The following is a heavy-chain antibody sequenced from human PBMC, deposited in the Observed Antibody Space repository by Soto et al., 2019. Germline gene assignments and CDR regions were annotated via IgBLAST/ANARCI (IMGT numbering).Heavy chain of an antibody. J-gene: IGHJ6*02. Sequence: QVQLQESGPGLVKPSQTLSLTCTVSGGSISSGGYYWYWIRQHPGKGLEWIGYIYYSGTTYYNPSLKSRVTISVDTTKNQFSLNLSSVTAADTAVYYWAASCVACGGFNYYGMDVWGQGTTVTVSS. CDR2: IYYSGTT. V-gene: IGHV4-31*03. CDR1: GGSISSGGYY. D-gene: IGHD2-21*01. CDR3: AASCVACGGFNYYGMDV.